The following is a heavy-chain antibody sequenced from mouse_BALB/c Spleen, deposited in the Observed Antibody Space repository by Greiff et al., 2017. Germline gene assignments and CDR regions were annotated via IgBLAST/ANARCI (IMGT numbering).Heavy chain of an antibody. J-gene: IGHJ4*01. CDR3: APIAMITDYYAMDY. V-gene: IGHV3-2*02. D-gene: IGHD2-4*01. CDR2: ISYSGST. Sequence: DVQLQESGPGLVKPSQSLSLTCTVTGYSITSDYAWNWIRQFPGNKLEWMGYISYSGSTSYNPSLKSRISITRDTSKNQFFLQLNSVTTEDTATYYCAPIAMITDYYAMDYWGQGTSVTVSS. CDR1: GYSITSDYA.